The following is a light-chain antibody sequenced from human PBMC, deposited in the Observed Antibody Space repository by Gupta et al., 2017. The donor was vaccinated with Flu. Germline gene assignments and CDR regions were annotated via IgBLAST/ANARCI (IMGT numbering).Light chain of an antibody. CDR1: SSDVGGYNF. V-gene: IGLV2-11*01. Sequence: SVTISCTGTSSDVGGYNFVSWYQQHPGKAPKFMMYDVSKRPSGVPDRFSGSKSGNTASLTISGLQAEDEADYYCCSYAGSDTWVFGTGTKVTVL. CDR2: DVS. CDR3: CSYAGSDTWV. J-gene: IGLJ1*01.